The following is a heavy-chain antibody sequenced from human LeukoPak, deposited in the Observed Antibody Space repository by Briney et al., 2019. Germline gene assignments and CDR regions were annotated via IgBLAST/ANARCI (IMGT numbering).Heavy chain of an antibody. CDR2: IKSKTDGGTT. V-gene: IGHV3-15*01. J-gene: IGHJ4*02. Sequence: PGGSLRLSCAASGFTFSNAWMSWVRQAPGKGLEWVGRIKSKTDGGTTDYAAPVKGRFTISRDNSKNTLYLQMNSLRAEDTAVYYCARDSQMVYYYGSGSYLSYFDYWGQGTLVTVSS. CDR1: GFTFSNAW. D-gene: IGHD3-10*01. CDR3: ARDSQMVYYYGSGSYLSYFDY.